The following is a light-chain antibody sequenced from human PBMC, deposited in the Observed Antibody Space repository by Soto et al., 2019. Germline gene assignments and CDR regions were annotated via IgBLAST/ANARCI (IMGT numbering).Light chain of an antibody. V-gene: IGLV2-14*01. J-gene: IGLJ1*01. Sequence: QSALTQPASVSGSPGQSITISCTGTSSDVGGYNYVSWYQQHPGKAPKVMIYEVSNRPSGVSNRFSGSKSGNTASLTISGLQPEDEADCYCNSFTSNRAYVFXTGTKVTVL. CDR3: NSFTSNRAYV. CDR1: SSDVGGYNY. CDR2: EVS.